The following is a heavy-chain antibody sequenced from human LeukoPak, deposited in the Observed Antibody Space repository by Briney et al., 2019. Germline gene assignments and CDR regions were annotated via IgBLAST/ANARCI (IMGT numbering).Heavy chain of an antibody. J-gene: IGHJ4*02. CDR3: ATRPPDDTYYGVFDY. V-gene: IGHV3-23*01. CDR2: ITSSGGST. CDR1: GLTFSRHA. D-gene: IGHD3-10*01. Sequence: GGSLRLSCAASGLTFSRHAMTWVRQSPGKGLEWVSGITSSGGSTYYADSVKGRFTISRDNSKNTVFLQMNSLRAEDTAVYYCATRPPDDTYYGVFDYWGQGTLVTVSS.